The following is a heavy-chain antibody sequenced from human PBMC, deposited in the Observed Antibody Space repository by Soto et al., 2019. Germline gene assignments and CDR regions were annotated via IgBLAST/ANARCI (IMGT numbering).Heavy chain of an antibody. D-gene: IGHD6-13*01. CDR2: INPYNGNT. CDR1: GYTFTSYG. CDR3: ARVGVGLAAPRVWPY. V-gene: IGHV1-18*01. J-gene: IGHJ4*02. Sequence: SGKVSFKASGYTFTSYGISWVRQAPGQGLEWMAWINPYNGNTKYAEKFLGRVTVTTDTSTATAYMEVRSLTSDDTAVFYCARVGVGLAAPRVWPYWGQGTPVTVSS.